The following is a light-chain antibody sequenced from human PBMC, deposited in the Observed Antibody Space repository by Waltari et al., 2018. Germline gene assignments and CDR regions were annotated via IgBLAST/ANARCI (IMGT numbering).Light chain of an antibody. CDR2: AAS. CDR3: QQSYSTPIT. CDR1: QSISSY. Sequence: DIQMTQSPSSLSASVGDRVNITCRASQSISSYLNWYQQKPGKAPKLLIYAASSLQSGVPSRFSGSGSGTDFTLTISSLQPEDFETYYCQQSYSTPITFGGGTKVEIK. J-gene: IGKJ4*01. V-gene: IGKV1-39*01.